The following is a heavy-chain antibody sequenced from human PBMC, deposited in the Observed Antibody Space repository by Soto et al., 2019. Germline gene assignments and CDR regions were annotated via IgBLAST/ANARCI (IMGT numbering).Heavy chain of an antibody. D-gene: IGHD5-12*01. CDR2: ISNSGRTI. V-gene: IGHV3-11*01. CDR3: AASGYGRGYFDY. Sequence: GGSLRLSCAASGFSFSDYYMNWIRQAPGKGLEWVSYISNSGRTIYYADSVKGRFTISRDNAKNSLYLQMNSLRAKDTAVYYCAASGYGRGYFDYWGQGTLVTVSS. J-gene: IGHJ4*02. CDR1: GFSFSDYY.